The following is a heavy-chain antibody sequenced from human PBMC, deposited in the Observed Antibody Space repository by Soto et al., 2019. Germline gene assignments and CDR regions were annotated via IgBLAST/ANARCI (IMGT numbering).Heavy chain of an antibody. CDR3: AIPLSKKQLVRVAFDH. D-gene: IGHD6-13*01. CDR1: GGTFRNYA. CDR2: SIPVFGTA. Sequence: QVQLVQSGAEVKKPGSSVKLSCKTSGGTFRNYAINWVRQAPGQGLEWMGGSIPVFGTANYAQTFQGRFTITADESTSTAYMELSSLRSEETAVYYCAIPLSKKQLVRVAFDHWGQGTLVTVAS. J-gene: IGHJ4*02. V-gene: IGHV1-69*01.